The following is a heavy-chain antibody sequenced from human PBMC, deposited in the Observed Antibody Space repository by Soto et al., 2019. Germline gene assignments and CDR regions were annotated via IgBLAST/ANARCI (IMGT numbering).Heavy chain of an antibody. D-gene: IGHD1-26*01. V-gene: IGHV4-34*01. CDR2: INHSGST. J-gene: IGHJ6*02. CDR1: GGSFSGYY. CDR3: ARDRWGQGAYYYYGMDV. Sequence: QVQLQQWGAGLLKPSETLSLTCAVYGGSFSGYYWSWIRQPPGKGLEWLGEINHSGSTNYTPSLKSRVTISVDTAKNQFSLKLSAVTAADTAVYYCARDRWGQGAYYYYGMDVWGQGTTVTVSS.